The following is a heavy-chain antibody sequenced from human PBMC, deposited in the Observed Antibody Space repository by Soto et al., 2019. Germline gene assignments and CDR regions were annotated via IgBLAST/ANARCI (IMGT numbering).Heavy chain of an antibody. Sequence: QVQLVQSGAEVKKPGASVKVSCKASGYTFTSYAMHWVRQAPGQRLEWMGWINAGNGNTKYSQKSQGRVTITRDTSASTASMELSSLRSGDTAVYYCARVDGGWVDPWGQGTLVNVSS. CDR3: ARVDGGWVDP. D-gene: IGHD3-9*01. CDR2: INAGNGNT. V-gene: IGHV1-3*01. CDR1: GYTFTSYA. J-gene: IGHJ5*02.